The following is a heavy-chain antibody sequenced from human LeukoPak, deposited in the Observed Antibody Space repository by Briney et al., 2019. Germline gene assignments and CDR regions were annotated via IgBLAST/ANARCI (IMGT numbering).Heavy chain of an antibody. Sequence: SETLSLTRTVSGGSISSSSYYWGWIRQPPGKGLEWIGSIYYSGSTYYNPSLKSRVTISVDTSKNQFSLKLSSVTAADTAVYYCAPNFEYSSSRGAFDIWGQGTMVTVSS. CDR1: GGSISSSSYY. CDR2: IYYSGST. D-gene: IGHD6-6*01. CDR3: APNFEYSSSRGAFDI. V-gene: IGHV4-39*07. J-gene: IGHJ3*02.